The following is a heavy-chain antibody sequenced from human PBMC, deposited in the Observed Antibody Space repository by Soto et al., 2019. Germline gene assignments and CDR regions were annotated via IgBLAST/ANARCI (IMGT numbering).Heavy chain of an antibody. CDR2: SGVSDLST. J-gene: IGHJ4*02. CDR3: VTYSWNF. CDR1: GFTFTSLD. D-gene: IGHD2-21*01. Sequence: PGASLSLSCGFPGFTFTSLDFSLARQPPGKGLEWVSASGVSDLSTHYSDSVKGRFTISRDSSNSTLYLQMNSLSAEDTAVYYCVTYSWNFWGEGTLVIVSS. V-gene: IGHV3-23*01.